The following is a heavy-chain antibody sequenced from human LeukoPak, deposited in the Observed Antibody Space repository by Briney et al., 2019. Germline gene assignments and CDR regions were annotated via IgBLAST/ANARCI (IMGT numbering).Heavy chain of an antibody. V-gene: IGHV3-21*01. CDR1: GFTFRSYS. CDR3: ARDVSYYDSSGYYYRLYYFDY. Sequence: PGGSLRLSCAASGFTFRSYSMNWVRQAPGKGLEWVSSISGSSSYIYYADSVKGRFTISGDNAKNSLYLQMNSLRAEDTAVYYCARDVSYYDSSGYYYRLYYFDYWGQGTLVTVSS. D-gene: IGHD3-22*01. CDR2: ISGSSSYI. J-gene: IGHJ4*02.